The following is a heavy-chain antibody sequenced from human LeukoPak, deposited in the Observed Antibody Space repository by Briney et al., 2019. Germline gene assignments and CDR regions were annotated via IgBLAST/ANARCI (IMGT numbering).Heavy chain of an antibody. J-gene: IGHJ3*02. CDR3: ARDEIKGGPNAFDI. V-gene: IGHV1-2*02. Sequence: ASVKVSCKASGYTFTGYYMHWVRQAPGQGPEWMGVISPSGGSTTYAQKFQGRVTMTRDTSISTAYMELSRLRSDDTAVYYCARDEIKGGPNAFDIWGQGTMVTVSS. D-gene: IGHD2-15*01. CDR1: GYTFTGYY. CDR2: ISPSGGST.